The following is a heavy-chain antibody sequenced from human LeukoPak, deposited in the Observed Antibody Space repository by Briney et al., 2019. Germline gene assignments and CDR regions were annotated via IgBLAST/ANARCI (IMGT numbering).Heavy chain of an antibody. CDR2: IYYSGST. J-gene: IGHJ3*02. D-gene: IGHD3-16*01. CDR3: ARMGDAFDI. Sequence: SETLSLTCTVSGGSISSYYWSWIRQPPGKGLEWIGYIYYSGSTNYNPSLKSRVTISVDTSKNQFSLKLSSVTAADTAFDYCARMGDAFDIWGQGTMVTVSS. V-gene: IGHV4-59*01. CDR1: GGSISSYY.